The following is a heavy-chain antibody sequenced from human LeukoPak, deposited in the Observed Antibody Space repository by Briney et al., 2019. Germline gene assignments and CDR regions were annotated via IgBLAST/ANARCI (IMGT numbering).Heavy chain of an antibody. Sequence: GASVKVSCKASGYTFTGYYMHWVRQAPGQGLEWMGIINPSGGSTSYAQKFQGRVTMTRDTSTSTVYMELSSLRSEDTAVYYCARDGGYNWNYGSDPNPYYYYYMDVWGKGTTVTVSS. V-gene: IGHV1-46*01. D-gene: IGHD1-7*01. CDR3: ARDGGYNWNYGSDPNPYYYYYMDV. J-gene: IGHJ6*03. CDR2: INPSGGST. CDR1: GYTFTGYY.